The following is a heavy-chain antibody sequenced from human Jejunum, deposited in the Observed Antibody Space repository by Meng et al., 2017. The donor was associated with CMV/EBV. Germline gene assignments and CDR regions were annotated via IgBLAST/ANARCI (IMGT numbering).Heavy chain of an antibody. Sequence: CEASGFTCSGSAMHWVRQAPGKGLEYVSAINYNGDNTYYADSVKGRFTISRDNSKNTLYLQMGSLRAEDMAMYYCTSWSGYSNDYWGQGTLVTVSS. D-gene: IGHD3-3*01. V-gene: IGHV3-64*02. CDR1: GFTCSGSA. J-gene: IGHJ4*02. CDR3: TSWSGYSNDY. CDR2: INYNGDNT.